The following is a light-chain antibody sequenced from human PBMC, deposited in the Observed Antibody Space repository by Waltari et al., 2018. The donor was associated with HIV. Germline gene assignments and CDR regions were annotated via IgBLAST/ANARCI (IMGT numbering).Light chain of an antibody. V-gene: IGLV2-14*03. J-gene: IGLJ3*02. Sequence: QSALTQPASVSGSPGQSITISCTGSSSDIGDYNFVSWYQHHPGKAPKLIIFDVAERPSGISHRFSGSKSANTASLTISGLQAEDEADYYCSSYTSATTWVFGGGTK. CDR2: DVA. CDR1: SSDIGDYNF. CDR3: SSYTSATTWV.